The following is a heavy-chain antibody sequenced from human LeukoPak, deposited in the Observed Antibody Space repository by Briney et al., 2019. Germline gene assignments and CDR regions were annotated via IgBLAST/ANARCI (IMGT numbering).Heavy chain of an antibody. J-gene: IGHJ4*02. CDR2: ISSSGSTI. Sequence: GGSLRLSCAASGFTFSDYYMSWIRQAPGKGLEWVSYISSSGSTIYYADSVKGRFTISRDNAKNSLYLQMNSLRAEDTAVYYCAREYCSSTSCYLPWAFDIWGQGTLVTVSS. D-gene: IGHD2-2*01. CDR1: GFTFSDYY. CDR3: AREYCSSTSCYLPWAFDI. V-gene: IGHV3-11*01.